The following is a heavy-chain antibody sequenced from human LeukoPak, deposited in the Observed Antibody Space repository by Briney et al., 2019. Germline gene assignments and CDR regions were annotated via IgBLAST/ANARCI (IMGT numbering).Heavy chain of an antibody. CDR1: GFTFNRYW. V-gene: IGHV3-7*01. D-gene: IGHD2-2*01. CDR3: ARGYCSSTSCSPPSP. Sequence: GGSLRLSCAASGFTFNRYWMQWVRQAPGKGLEWVGNIKQDGSEQYYVDSMRGRFTISRDNAKNTLFLQMNSLRAEDTAVYYCARGYCSSTSCSPPSPWGQGTLVTVSS. J-gene: IGHJ5*02. CDR2: IKQDGSEQ.